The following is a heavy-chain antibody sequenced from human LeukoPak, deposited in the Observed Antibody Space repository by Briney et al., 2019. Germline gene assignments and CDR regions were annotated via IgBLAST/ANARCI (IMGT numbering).Heavy chain of an antibody. V-gene: IGHV3-43*02. CDR1: GFTFDDYA. J-gene: IGHJ4*02. D-gene: IGHD2-15*01. Sequence: GGSLRLSCVASGFTFDDYAMHWVRQVPGKSPEWVSLIGGDGVHTFYADSVKGRFTISRDNSKNFLYLQMNSLRSEDSALYFCVKGKQWLLHVWGQGTLVTVSS. CDR2: IGGDGVHT. CDR3: VKGKQWLLHV.